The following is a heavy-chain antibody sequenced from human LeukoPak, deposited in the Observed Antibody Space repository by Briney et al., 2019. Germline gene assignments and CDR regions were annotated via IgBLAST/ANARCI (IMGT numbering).Heavy chain of an antibody. D-gene: IGHD4-23*01. J-gene: IGHJ4*02. V-gene: IGHV3-7*05. CDR2: IKADGGEM. CDR3: ARHPDGGTVDY. CDR1: GFSFSTFW. Sequence: GGSLRLSCAASGFSFSTFWMTWVRQTPGKGLEWVASIKADGGEMYYVDSVKDRFTISRDNAQNSLFLQMTSLRVEDTAIYYCARHPDGGTVDYWGQGTLVTVSS.